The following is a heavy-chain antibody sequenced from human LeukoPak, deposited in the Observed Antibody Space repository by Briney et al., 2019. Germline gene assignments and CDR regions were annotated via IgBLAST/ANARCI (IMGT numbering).Heavy chain of an antibody. V-gene: IGHV4-59*08. CDR3: ARYDYSYYWAFDN. CDR1: GGSITSYY. D-gene: IGHD4-11*01. Sequence: PSETLSLTCTVSGGSITSYYWSWIRQPPGKGLDWIGYNYYNQNINYNPSLKSRVTISVDTSKNQFSLKLRYVTAADTAVYYCARYDYSYYWAFDNWGQGTLVTVSS. CDR2: NYYNQNI. J-gene: IGHJ4*02.